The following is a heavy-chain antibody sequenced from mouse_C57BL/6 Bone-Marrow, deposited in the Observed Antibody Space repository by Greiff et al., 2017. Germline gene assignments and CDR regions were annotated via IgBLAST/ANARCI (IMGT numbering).Heavy chain of an antibody. CDR2: INPNNGGT. D-gene: IGHD1-1*01. CDR1: GYTFTDYY. V-gene: IGHV1-26*01. CDR3: AREEITAVVAPLDY. J-gene: IGHJ2*01. Sequence: EVQLQQSGPELVKPGASVKISCKASGYTFTDYYMNWVKQSHGKSLEWIGDINPNNGGTSYNQKFKGKATLTVDKSSSTAYMELRSLTSEDSTVYYCAREEITAVVAPLDYWGQGTTLTVSS.